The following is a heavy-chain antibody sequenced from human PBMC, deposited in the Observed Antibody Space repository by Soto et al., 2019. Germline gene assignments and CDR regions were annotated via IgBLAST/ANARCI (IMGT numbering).Heavy chain of an antibody. CDR3: VREYDACDY. D-gene: IGHD3-3*01. CDR2: IAYDGNNK. CDR1: GFTFSNYA. V-gene: IGHV3-30-3*01. J-gene: IGHJ4*02. Sequence: QVQLVESGGGVVQPGRSLRLSCASSGFTFSNYAMHWVRQAPGKGLEWVAVIAYDGNNKYYADSVKGRFTISRDNSKNTLYLQLNSLRPEDTAVYYCVREYDACDYWGQGTLVTVSS.